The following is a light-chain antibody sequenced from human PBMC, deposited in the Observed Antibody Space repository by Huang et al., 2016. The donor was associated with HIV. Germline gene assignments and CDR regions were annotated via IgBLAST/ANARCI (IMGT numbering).Light chain of an antibody. Sequence: EIVLTQSLATLSLSPGERATLSCRASQIVSTYLAWYQPKPGQAPRLLIHDASNRATVIPSRVSGSGSGTDFTLTISSLEPEDFAVYYCQQRSNWPLTFGGGTKVEIK. V-gene: IGKV3-11*01. CDR1: QIVSTY. CDR3: QQRSNWPLT. CDR2: DAS. J-gene: IGKJ4*01.